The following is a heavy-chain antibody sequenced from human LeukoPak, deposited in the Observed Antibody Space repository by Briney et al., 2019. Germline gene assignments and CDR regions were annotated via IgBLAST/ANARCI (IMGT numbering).Heavy chain of an antibody. V-gene: IGHV4-34*01. CDR3: ARVVGMTTGTTPYNGGELDY. CDR1: GGSFSGYY. Sequence: SETLSLTCAVYGGSFSGYYWSWIRQPPGKGLEWIGEINHSGSTNYNPSLKSRVTISVDTSKNQFSLKLSSVTAADTAVYYCARVVGMTTGTTPYNGGELDYWGQGTLVTVSS. D-gene: IGHD1-7*01. J-gene: IGHJ4*02. CDR2: INHSGST.